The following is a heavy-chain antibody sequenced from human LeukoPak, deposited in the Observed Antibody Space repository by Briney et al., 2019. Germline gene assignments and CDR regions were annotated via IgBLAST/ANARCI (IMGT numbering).Heavy chain of an antibody. V-gene: IGHV1-2*02. CDR1: GYTFTGYY. Sequence: RASVKVSCKASGYTFTGYYMHWVRQAPGQGLEWMGWINPNSGGTNYAQKFQGRVTMTRDTSISTAYMELSRLRSDDTAVYCCARVGKRGGYCSSTSCPPPPYGMDVWGQGTTVTVSS. CDR2: INPNSGGT. J-gene: IGHJ6*02. CDR3: ARVGKRGGYCSSTSCPPPPYGMDV. D-gene: IGHD2-2*01.